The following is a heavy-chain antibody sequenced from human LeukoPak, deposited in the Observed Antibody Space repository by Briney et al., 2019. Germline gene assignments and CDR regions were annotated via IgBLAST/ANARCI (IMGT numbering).Heavy chain of an antibody. CDR3: ATINYDILTGYPRWIFDYYYYDMDV. CDR2: MNPNSGNT. V-gene: IGHV1-8*01. D-gene: IGHD3-9*01. J-gene: IGHJ6*02. Sequence: GASVTVSCKASGYTFTSYDINWVRQATGQGLEWMGWMNPNSGNTGYAQKFQGRVTMTRNTSISTAYMELSSLRSEDTAVYYCATINYDILTGYPRWIFDYYYYDMDVWGQGTTVTVSS. CDR1: GYTFTSYD.